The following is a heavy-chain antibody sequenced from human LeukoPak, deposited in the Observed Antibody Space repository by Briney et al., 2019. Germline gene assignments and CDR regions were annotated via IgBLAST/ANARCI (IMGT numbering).Heavy chain of an antibody. CDR1: GGSISRSNW. CDR2: IYHSGST. D-gene: IGHD5-24*01. Sequence: SGTLSLTCAVSGGSISRSNWWSWVRQPPGKGLEWIGEIYHSGSTNYNPSLKSRVTISVDKSKNQFSLKLSSVTAADTAVYYCARGGDGYNYSSVDYWGQGTLVTVSS. CDR3: ARGGDGYNYSSVDY. J-gene: IGHJ4*02. V-gene: IGHV4-4*02.